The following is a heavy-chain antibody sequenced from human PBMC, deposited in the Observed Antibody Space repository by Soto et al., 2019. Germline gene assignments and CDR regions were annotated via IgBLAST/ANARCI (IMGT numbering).Heavy chain of an antibody. D-gene: IGHD1-26*01. J-gene: IGHJ6*02. CDR2: ISAYNGNR. CDR3: ARGGQECSNSGCGYIYDGMDV. Sequence: GASVKVSCKASGYTFSNYGIGWVRQAPGQGLEWMGWISAYNGNRHFAEGLRGRITMTTNTTTSTADMELRGLSSDDTAVYYCARGGQECSNSGCGYIYDGMDVWGQGTTVTVSS. CDR1: GYTFSNYG. V-gene: IGHV1-18*01.